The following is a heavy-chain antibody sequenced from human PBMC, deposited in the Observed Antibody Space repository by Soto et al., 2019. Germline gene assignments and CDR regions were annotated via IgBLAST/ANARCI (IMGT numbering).Heavy chain of an antibody. J-gene: IGHJ6*02. V-gene: IGHV1-69*01. D-gene: IGHD3-10*01. Sequence: QVQLVQSGAEVKMPGSSVKVSCKASGGTFSDHAISWVRQAPGQGLEWMGGIIPIFGTVNYAQKFQGRVTITAGESTSTAYMELSSLRSEDMAVYYCARERGSESYYKVGYYYYGTDVWGQGTTVTVS. CDR2: IIPIFGTV. CDR3: ARERGSESYYKVGYYYYGTDV. CDR1: GGTFSDHA.